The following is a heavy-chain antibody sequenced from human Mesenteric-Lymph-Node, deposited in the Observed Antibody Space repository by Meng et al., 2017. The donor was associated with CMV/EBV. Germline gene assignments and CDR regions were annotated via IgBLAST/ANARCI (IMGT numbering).Heavy chain of an antibody. Sequence: SQTLSLTCAISGDSVSSHTAAWNWIRQSPSGGLEWLGRTYHWSQWYTVFAPSVKSRMTINTDKTNSQFSLQLNSVTPEDTAVYYCARELTSYYSAGTCYYYGMDVWGQGTTVTVSS. CDR2: TYHWSQWYT. V-gene: IGHV6-1*01. CDR3: ARELTSYYSAGTCYYYGMDV. D-gene: IGHD2-15*01. J-gene: IGHJ6*02. CDR1: GDSVSSHTAA.